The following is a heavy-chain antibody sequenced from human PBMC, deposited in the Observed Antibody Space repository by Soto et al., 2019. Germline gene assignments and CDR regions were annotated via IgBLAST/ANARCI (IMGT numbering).Heavy chain of an antibody. CDR2: IGISASST. Sequence: PGGSLRLSCAASGFTFSSYAMAWVRQAPGKGLEWVSSIGISASSTDYADSVKGRFTISRDNSKNTVHLQMNSLRTDDTAVYYCARYSYPIWGQGTMVTVSS. J-gene: IGHJ3*02. CDR3: ARYSYPI. CDR1: GFTFSSYA. D-gene: IGHD2-15*01. V-gene: IGHV3-23*01.